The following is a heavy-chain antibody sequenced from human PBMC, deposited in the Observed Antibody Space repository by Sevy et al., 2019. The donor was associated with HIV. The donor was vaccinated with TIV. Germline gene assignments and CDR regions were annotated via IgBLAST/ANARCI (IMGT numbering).Heavy chain of an antibody. CDR1: GFTFNRYW. Sequence: GGSLRLSCAGSGFTFNRYWMSWVRQAPGKGLQWVANIKLDGSEKYYLDSVRGRFTISRDNAKNSLYLQMNSLRAEDTAVYYCARDCNSATCLWGLDVWGLGTTVTVSS. D-gene: IGHD1-26*01. V-gene: IGHV3-7*03. CDR3: ARDCNSATCLWGLDV. CDR2: IKLDGSEK. J-gene: IGHJ6*02.